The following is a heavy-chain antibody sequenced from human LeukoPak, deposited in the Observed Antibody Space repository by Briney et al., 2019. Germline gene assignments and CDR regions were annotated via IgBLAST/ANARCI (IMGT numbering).Heavy chain of an antibody. V-gene: IGHV4-30-2*01. Sequence: PLETLSLTCAVSGGSISSGGYSWSLIRQPPGKGLEWIGYIYHSGSTYYNPSLKSRVTISVDRSKNQFSLKLSSVTAADTAVYYCARDYYDSSGYYPFDYWGQGTLVTVSS. D-gene: IGHD3-22*01. J-gene: IGHJ4*02. CDR3: ARDYYDSSGYYPFDY. CDR2: IYHSGST. CDR1: GGSISSGGYS.